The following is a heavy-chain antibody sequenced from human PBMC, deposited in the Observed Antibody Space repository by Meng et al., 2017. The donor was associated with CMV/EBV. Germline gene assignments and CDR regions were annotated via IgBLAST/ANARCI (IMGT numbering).Heavy chain of an antibody. CDR3: ASGGSRWFVPFGY. V-gene: IGHV3-23*03. CDR1: GFTFSNYA. D-gene: IGHD6-13*01. CDR2: IYNGGNNQ. J-gene: IGHJ4*02. Sequence: GGSLRLSCAASGFTFSNYAMSWVRQAPGKGLEWVSVIYNGGNNQYYADSVKGRFTISRDDSKNTLYLQMDSLRAEDTAVYYCASGGSRWFVPFGYWGQGTLVTVSS.